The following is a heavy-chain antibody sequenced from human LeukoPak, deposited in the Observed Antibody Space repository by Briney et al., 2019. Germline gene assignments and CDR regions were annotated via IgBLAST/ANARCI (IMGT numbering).Heavy chain of an antibody. CDR2: ISSSSSYI. J-gene: IGHJ4*02. Sequence: GSLRLSCAASGFTFSSYSMNWVRQAPGKGLEWVSSISSSSSYIYYADSVKGRFTISRDNAKNSLYLQMNSLRAEDTAVYYCARVNWNYGGAFDYWGQGTLVTASS. D-gene: IGHD1-7*01. V-gene: IGHV3-21*01. CDR1: GFTFSSYS. CDR3: ARVNWNYGGAFDY.